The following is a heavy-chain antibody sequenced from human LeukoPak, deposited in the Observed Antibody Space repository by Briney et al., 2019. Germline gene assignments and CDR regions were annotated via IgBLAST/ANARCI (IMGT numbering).Heavy chain of an antibody. CDR3: ARDYDSTGGLDY. V-gene: IGHV1-3*01. D-gene: IGHD3-22*01. CDR1: GYTFTSYA. J-gene: IGHJ4*02. CDR2: INAGNGNT. Sequence: ASVKVSCKASGYTFTSYAMHWVRQAPGQRLEWMGWINAGNGNTKYSQKFQGRVTITRDTSASTAYMELSSLRSEDTAVYYCARDYDSTGGLDYWGQGTLVAVSS.